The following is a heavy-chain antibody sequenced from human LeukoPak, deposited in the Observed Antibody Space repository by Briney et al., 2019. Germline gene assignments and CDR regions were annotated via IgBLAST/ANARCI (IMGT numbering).Heavy chain of an antibody. CDR1: GFTFSSYA. J-gene: IGHJ4*02. V-gene: IGHV3-23*01. CDR3: AKDLRGYCSGGSCPFDY. D-gene: IGHD2-15*01. Sequence: PGGSLRLSCAASGFTFSSYAMSWVRQAPGKGLEWVSAISGSGVGTYYAGSVKGRFTISRDNSKNTLYLQMNSLRAEDTAVYYCAKDLRGYCSGGSCPFDYWGQGTLVTVSS. CDR2: ISGSGVGT.